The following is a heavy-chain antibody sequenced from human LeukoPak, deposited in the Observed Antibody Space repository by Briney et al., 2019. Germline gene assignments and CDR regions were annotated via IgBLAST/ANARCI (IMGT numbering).Heavy chain of an antibody. CDR1: GGSISSGDYS. CDR2: IYHTGHT. Sequence: KSSETLSLTCAVSGGSISSGDYSWNWIRQPPGKGLEWIGYIYHTGHTFYNPSLKSRVTMSVDTSKKQFSLKLTSVTAADTAVYYCARDAHRRGYSYGYDYWGQGTLVTVSS. D-gene: IGHD5-18*01. J-gene: IGHJ4*02. CDR3: ARDAHRRGYSYGYDY. V-gene: IGHV4-30-2*01.